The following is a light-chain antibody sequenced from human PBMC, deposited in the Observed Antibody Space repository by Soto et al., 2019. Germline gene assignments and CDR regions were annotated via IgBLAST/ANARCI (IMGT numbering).Light chain of an antibody. CDR3: QQYGSSPRLT. J-gene: IGKJ4*02. V-gene: IGKV3-20*01. CDR2: GAS. Sequence: EIVLTQSPGTLSLSPGERATISCRASQRVSSIYLAWYQQKPGQAPRLLIYGASSRSTGIPDRFSGSGSVTDFTLTISRLEPEDFAVYYCQQYGSSPRLTFGGGTKVDIK. CDR1: QRVSSIY.